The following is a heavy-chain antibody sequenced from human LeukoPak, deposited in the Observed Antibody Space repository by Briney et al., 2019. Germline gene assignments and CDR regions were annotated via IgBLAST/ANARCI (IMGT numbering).Heavy chain of an antibody. CDR1: GGSTSSSSYY. CDR3: ARAPAGYCSSTSCYVWFDP. V-gene: IGHV4-39*01. CDR2: IYYSGST. D-gene: IGHD2-2*01. J-gene: IGHJ5*02. Sequence: SETLSLTCTVSGGSTSSSSYYWGWIRQPPGKGLEWIGSIYYSGSTYYNPSLKSRVTISVDTSKNQFSLKLSSVTAADTAVYYCARAPAGYCSSTSCYVWFDPWGQGTLVTVSS.